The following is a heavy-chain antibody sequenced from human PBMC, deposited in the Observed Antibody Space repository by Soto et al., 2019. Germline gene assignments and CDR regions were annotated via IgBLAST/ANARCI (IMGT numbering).Heavy chain of an antibody. CDR2: IYYSGST. Sequence: SETLSLTCTVSGGSISSSSYYWGWIRQPPGKGLEWIASIYYSGSTYYNPSLKSRVTISVDTSKNQISLRLSSVTAADTAVYYCARGYYDTTGYSLDPWGQGTLVTVSS. V-gene: IGHV4-39*07. CDR3: ARGYYDTTGYSLDP. J-gene: IGHJ5*02. CDR1: GGSISSSSYY. D-gene: IGHD3-22*01.